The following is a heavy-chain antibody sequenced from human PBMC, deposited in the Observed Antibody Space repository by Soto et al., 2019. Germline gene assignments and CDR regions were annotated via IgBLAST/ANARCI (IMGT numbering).Heavy chain of an antibody. CDR2: ISAYNGNT. V-gene: IGHV1-18*01. CDR3: ARHPVIVDTPPAWFAP. J-gene: IGHJ5*02. CDR1: GYTFTSYG. Sequence: QVQLVQSGAEVKKPGASVKVSCKASGYTFTSYGISWVRQAPGQGLEWMGWISAYNGNTNYAQKLQGRVTMTPDTSTRTADIELRSLKSDDTAGYYCARHPVIVDTPPAWFAPWGQGTLVTVSS. D-gene: IGHD2-15*01.